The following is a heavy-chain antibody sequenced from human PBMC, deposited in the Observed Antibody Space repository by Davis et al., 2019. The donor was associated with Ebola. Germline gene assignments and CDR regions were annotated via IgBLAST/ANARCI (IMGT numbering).Heavy chain of an antibody. CDR1: GGSISSYY. CDR3: ARQNVAVVPAPDY. CDR2: IYYSGST. J-gene: IGHJ4*01. V-gene: IGHV4-39*01. Sequence: MPGGSLRLSCTVSGGSISSYYWGWIRQPPGKGLEWIGSIYYSGSTYYNPSLKSRVTISVDTSKNQFSLKLSSVTAADTAVYYCARQNVAVVPAPDYWGQGTLVTVSS. D-gene: IGHD2-15*01.